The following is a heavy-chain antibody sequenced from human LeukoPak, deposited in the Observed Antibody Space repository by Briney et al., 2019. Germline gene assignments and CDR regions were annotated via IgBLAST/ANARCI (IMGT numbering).Heavy chain of an antibody. D-gene: IGHD2-8*01. CDR1: GGSISSGSYY. CDR3: ARLSCTNGVCSAPIWYYYYYMDV. Sequence: PSETLSLTCTVSGGSISSGSYYWSWIRQPAGKGLEWIGRIYYSGSTNYNPSLKSRVTISVDTSKNQFSLKLSSVTAADTAVYYCARLSCTNGVCSAPIWYYYYYMDVWGKGTTVTVSS. J-gene: IGHJ6*03. V-gene: IGHV4-61*10. CDR2: IYYSGST.